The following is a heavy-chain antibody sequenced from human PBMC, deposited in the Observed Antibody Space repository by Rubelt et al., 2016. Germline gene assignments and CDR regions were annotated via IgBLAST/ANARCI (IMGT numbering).Heavy chain of an antibody. Sequence: GGGVAQPGGSLRLSCAASGFTFSSYGMHWVRQAPGKGLEWVAFIRNDGSNEYYADSVKGRFTISRDNSKNTLYLQMNSLRVEDTAVYYCARDYDFWISYGTYSYGMDVWGQGTTVTVSS. V-gene: IGHV3-30*02. CDR2: IRNDGSNE. D-gene: IGHD3/OR15-3a*01. CDR3: ARDYDFWISYGTYSYGMDV. CDR1: GFTFSSYG. J-gene: IGHJ6*02.